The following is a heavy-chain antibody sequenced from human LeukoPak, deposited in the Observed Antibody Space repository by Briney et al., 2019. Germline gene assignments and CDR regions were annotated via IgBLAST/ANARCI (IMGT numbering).Heavy chain of an antibody. Sequence: SGGSLRLSCSASGFTFSSYAMHWVRQAPGKGLEHVSGINPNGGSTHYADSVKGRFTISRDNSNNTLYLQMSSLRAEDTALYYCVKDGYDSGWNHFDYWGQGTLVTVSS. V-gene: IGHV3-64D*06. D-gene: IGHD6-19*01. CDR1: GFTFSSYA. J-gene: IGHJ4*02. CDR2: INPNGGST. CDR3: VKDGYDSGWNHFDY.